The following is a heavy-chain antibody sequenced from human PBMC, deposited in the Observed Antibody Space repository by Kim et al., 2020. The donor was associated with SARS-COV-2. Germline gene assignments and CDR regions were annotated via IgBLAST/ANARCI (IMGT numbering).Heavy chain of an antibody. CDR1: GYSFTSYW. CDR3: AAWEWEVLGAFDI. Sequence: GESLKISCKGSGYSFTSYWISWVRQMPGKGLEWMGRIDPSDSYTNYSPSFQGHVTISADKSISTAYLQWSSLKASDTAMYYCAAWEWEVLGAFDIWGQGTMVTVSS. V-gene: IGHV5-10-1*01. J-gene: IGHJ3*02. CDR2: IDPSDSYT. D-gene: IGHD1-26*01.